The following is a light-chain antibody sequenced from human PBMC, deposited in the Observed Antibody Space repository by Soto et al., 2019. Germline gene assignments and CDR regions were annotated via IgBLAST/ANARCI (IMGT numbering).Light chain of an antibody. CDR3: CSYAGNSVV. V-gene: IGLV2-23*02. CDR2: EVS. Sequence: QSVLTQPASVSGSPGQSITISCTGTSSDVGSYNLVSWYQQHPGKAPKLMIYEVSKRPSGISNRFSGSKSGNTASLTISGLQAEDEADYYCCSYAGNSVVFGGGTKVTVL. J-gene: IGLJ2*01. CDR1: SSDVGSYNL.